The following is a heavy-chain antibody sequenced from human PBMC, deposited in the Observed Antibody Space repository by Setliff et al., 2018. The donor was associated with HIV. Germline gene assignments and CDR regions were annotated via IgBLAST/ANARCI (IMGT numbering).Heavy chain of an antibody. Sequence: ASVKVSCKTSGFTFTNYGISWMRQAPGQGLEWMAWISVYNGNTNYAQKFQGRVTMTTDTSTSTAYMELRRLRSDDTALYYCARGRELPGSPYYFDYWGQGTRVTVPQ. CDR3: ARGRELPGSPYYFDY. D-gene: IGHD1-26*01. CDR2: ISVYNGNT. V-gene: IGHV1-18*01. CDR1: GFTFTNYG. J-gene: IGHJ4*02.